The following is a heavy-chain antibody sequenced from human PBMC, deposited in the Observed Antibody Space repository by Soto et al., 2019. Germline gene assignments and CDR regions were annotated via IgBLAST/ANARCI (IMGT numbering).Heavy chain of an antibody. CDR3: ARVVSDYAGYCSCTSCYTRFKNWFDP. V-gene: IGHV4-59*01. Sequence: SETLSLTCTVSGGSISSYYWSWIRQPPGKGLEWIGYIYHSGSTNYNPSLKSRVTISVDTSKNQFSLKLSSVTAADTAVYYCARVVSDYAGYCSCTSCYTRFKNWFDPWGQGTLVTVSS. J-gene: IGHJ5*02. D-gene: IGHD2-2*02. CDR2: IYHSGST. CDR1: GGSISSYY.